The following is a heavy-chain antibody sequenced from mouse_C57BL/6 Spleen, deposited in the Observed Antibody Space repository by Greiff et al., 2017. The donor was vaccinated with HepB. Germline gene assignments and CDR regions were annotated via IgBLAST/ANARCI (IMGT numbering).Heavy chain of an antibody. CDR3: ARGSSFAY. CDR1: GFTFSSYA. J-gene: IGHJ3*01. Sequence: DVHLVESGGSLVKPGGSLKLSCAASGFTFSSYAMSWVRQTPEKRLEWVAAISDGGSYTYYPDNVKGRFTISRDNAKNNLYLQMSHLKSEDTAMYYCARGSSFAYWGQGTLVTVSA. V-gene: IGHV5-4*01. CDR2: ISDGGSYT.